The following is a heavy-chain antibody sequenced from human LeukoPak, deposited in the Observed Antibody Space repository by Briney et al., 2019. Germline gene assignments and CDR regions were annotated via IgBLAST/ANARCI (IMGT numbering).Heavy chain of an antibody. D-gene: IGHD3-16*02. V-gene: IGHV1-2*06. CDR3: ARDSDTYDYVWGSYRFDY. CDR2: INPNSGGT. J-gene: IGHJ4*02. CDR1: GYTFTGYY. Sequence: ASVKVSCMASGYTFTGYYMHWVRQAPGQGLEWMGRINPNSGGTNYAQKFQGRVTMTRDTSISTAYMELSRLRSDDTAVYYCARDSDTYDYVWGSYRFDYWGQGTLVTVSS.